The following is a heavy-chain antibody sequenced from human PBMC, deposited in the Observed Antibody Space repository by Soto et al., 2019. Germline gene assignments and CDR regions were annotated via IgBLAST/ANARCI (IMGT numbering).Heavy chain of an antibody. Sequence: QVQLVQSGAEVKKPGASVKVSCKASGYTFTSYGLSWVRQAPEQGLEWMGRISAYNYNTTYAQKLQGRVTMTTDTSTSTAYMELRSLRSDDTAVYYRARVVGALGHWFDPWGQGTLVTVSS. D-gene: IGHD1-26*01. CDR1: GYTFTSYG. J-gene: IGHJ5*02. V-gene: IGHV1-18*01. CDR2: ISAYNYNT. CDR3: ARVVGALGHWFDP.